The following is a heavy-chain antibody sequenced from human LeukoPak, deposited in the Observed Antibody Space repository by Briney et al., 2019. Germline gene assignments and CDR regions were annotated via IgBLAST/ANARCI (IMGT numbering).Heavy chain of an antibody. D-gene: IGHD1-26*01. CDR2: IKPDGSEK. V-gene: IGHV3-7*01. CDR3: ARDTVGVTDY. CDR1: GFTFSSYS. Sequence: GGSLRLSCAAPGFTFSSYSMNWVRQAPGKGLEWVTNIKPDGSEKYYVGSVKGRFTISRDNAKNSLYLQMNSLRAEDTALYYCARDTVGVTDYWGQGTLVTVSS. J-gene: IGHJ4*02.